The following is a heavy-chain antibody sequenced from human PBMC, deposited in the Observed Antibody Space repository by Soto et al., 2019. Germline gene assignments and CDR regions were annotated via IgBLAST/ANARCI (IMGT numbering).Heavy chain of an antibody. CDR3: TRDHYDDYDRAFDY. V-gene: IGHV3-48*04. Sequence: GGPLRLSCAASGFSFRRYSVNWVRQAPEKGLGWVSYSSSSSSTIYCGDSGEGRFTIISDNARNTLYLQMNSVIAEDTAVYYRTRDHYDDYDRAFDYWGQGSLVTDSS. CDR1: GFSFRRYS. CDR2: SSSSSSTI. D-gene: IGHD4-17*01. J-gene: IGHJ4*02.